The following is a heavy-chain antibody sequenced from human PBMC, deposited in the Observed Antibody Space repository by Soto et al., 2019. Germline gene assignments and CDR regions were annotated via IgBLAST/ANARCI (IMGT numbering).Heavy chain of an antibody. CDR1: GYSFTSYW. V-gene: IGHV5-10-1*01. J-gene: IGHJ4*02. CDR2: IDPSDSYT. Sequence: PGESLKISCKGSGYSFTSYWISWVRQMPGKGLEWIGRIDPSDSYTNYSPSFQGHVTISADKSIITAYLQWSILKASDTAMYYCARQSGHYLHGGRFMPFDYWGQGTLVTVSS. CDR3: ARQSGHYLHGGRFMPFDY. D-gene: IGHD2-15*01.